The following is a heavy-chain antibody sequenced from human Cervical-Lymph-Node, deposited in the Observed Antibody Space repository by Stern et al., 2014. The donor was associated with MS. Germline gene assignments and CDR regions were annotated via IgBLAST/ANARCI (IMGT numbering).Heavy chain of an antibody. D-gene: IGHD2-8*01. J-gene: IGHJ4*02. Sequence: QMQLVQSGPEVKKPGTSVKVSCKASGFTFADSIMQWVRQARGQRLEWVGWIVVDGGNTTYAQNFQGRVTITRDMSTSTAYMELSSLRSDDTAVYFCAALNGYYWGQGTLVTVSS. CDR1: GFTFADSI. V-gene: IGHV1-58*02. CDR2: IVVDGGNT. CDR3: AALNGYY.